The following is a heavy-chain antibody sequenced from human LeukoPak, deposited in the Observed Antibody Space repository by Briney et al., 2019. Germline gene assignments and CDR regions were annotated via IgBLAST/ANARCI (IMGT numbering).Heavy chain of an antibody. CDR2: VRSKANNYAT. CDR1: GFTFSGSA. J-gene: IGHJ1*01. D-gene: IGHD3-22*01. Sequence: AGGSLRLSCAASGFTFSGSAMDWVRQASGKGLEWVGRVRSKANNYATAYAASVKGRFTISRDDSKNTAYLQMDSPKTQDSAIYYCSLHDSSAYYAFQPWGQGTLVTVSS. CDR3: SLHDSSAYYAFQP. V-gene: IGHV3-73*01.